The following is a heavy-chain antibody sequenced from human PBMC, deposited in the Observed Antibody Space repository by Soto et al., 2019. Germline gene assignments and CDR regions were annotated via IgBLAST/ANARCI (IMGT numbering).Heavy chain of an antibody. D-gene: IGHD4-17*01. Sequence: PGGSLRLSCAASGFTFSDYYMSWIRQAPGKGLEWVSYISSSSSYTNYADSVKGRFTISRDNAKNSLYLQMNSLRAEDTAVYYCARPMWYGDYDYYYGMDVWGQGTTVTVSS. CDR1: GFTFSDYY. J-gene: IGHJ6*02. V-gene: IGHV3-11*03. CDR2: ISSSSSYT. CDR3: ARPMWYGDYDYYYGMDV.